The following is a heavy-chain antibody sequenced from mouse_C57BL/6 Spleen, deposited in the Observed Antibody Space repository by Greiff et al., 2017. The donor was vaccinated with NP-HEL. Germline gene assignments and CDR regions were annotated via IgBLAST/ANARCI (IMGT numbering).Heavy chain of an antibody. CDR3: ARWTVVAPLGLDY. J-gene: IGHJ2*01. D-gene: IGHD1-1*01. CDR2: INPSTGGT. V-gene: IGHV1-42*01. CDR1: GYSFTGYY. Sequence: EVQLQQSGPELVKPGASVKISCKASGYSFTGYYMNWVKQSPEKSLEWIGEINPSTGGTTYNQKFKAKATLTVDKSSSTAYMQLKSLTSEDSAVYYCARWTVVAPLGLDYWGQGTTLTVSS.